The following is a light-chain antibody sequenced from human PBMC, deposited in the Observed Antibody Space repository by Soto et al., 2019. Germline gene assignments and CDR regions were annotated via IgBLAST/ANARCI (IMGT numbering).Light chain of an antibody. V-gene: IGKV1-9*01. Sequence: DIQLTQSPSFLSASVGDTVTITCRASQALSNYLAWYQQKPGKAPDLLIYSASTLRSGIPSRFSGSGSETEFTITIRAVQPEDFATYFCQQLSRYPLTFGGGTKVEI. J-gene: IGKJ4*01. CDR1: QALSNY. CDR2: SAS. CDR3: QQLSRYPLT.